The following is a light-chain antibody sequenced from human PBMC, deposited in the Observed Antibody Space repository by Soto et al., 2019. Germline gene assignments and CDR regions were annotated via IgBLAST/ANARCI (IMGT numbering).Light chain of an antibody. CDR1: SSDVGGYNY. J-gene: IGLJ2*01. Sequence: QPVLTQPASVSGSPGQSITISCTGTSSDVGGYNYVSWYQQYPGKAPKLIIHEVNNRPSGVSNRFSGSKSGNTASLTISGLQAEDEADYYCSSYTTSSTLIFGGGTKLTVL. V-gene: IGLV2-14*01. CDR3: SSYTTSSTLI. CDR2: EVN.